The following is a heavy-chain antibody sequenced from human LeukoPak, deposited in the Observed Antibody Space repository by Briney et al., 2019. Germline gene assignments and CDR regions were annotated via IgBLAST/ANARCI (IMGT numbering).Heavy chain of an antibody. CDR2: ISYDGSTK. D-gene: IGHD5-24*01. CDR1: GFTVSSNY. CDR3: AREEMATIVSPFDY. V-gene: IGHV3-30*03. Sequence: GRSLRLSCAASGFTVSSNYMSWVRQAPGKGLEWVALISYDGSTKYSTDSVKGRFTISRDNSKNTLYLQMNSLRPEDTAVYYCAREEMATIVSPFDYWGQGTLVTVSS. J-gene: IGHJ4*02.